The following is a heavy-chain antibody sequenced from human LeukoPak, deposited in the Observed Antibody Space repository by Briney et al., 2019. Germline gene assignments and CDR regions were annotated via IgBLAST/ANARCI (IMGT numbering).Heavy chain of an antibody. CDR2: IYTSGST. CDR1: GGSISSYY. V-gene: IGHV4-4*07. D-gene: IGHD6-19*01. J-gene: IGHJ5*02. Sequence: SETLSLTCTVSGGSISSYYWSWIRQPAGKGLEWIGRIYTSGSTNYNPSLKSRATISVDTSKNQFSLKLSSVTAADTAVYYCARSIAVAGTGFDPWGQGTLVTVSS. CDR3: ARSIAVAGTGFDP.